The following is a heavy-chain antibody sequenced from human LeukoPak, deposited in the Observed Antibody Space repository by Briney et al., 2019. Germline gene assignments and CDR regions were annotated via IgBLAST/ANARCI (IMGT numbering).Heavy chain of an antibody. CDR3: ARVVGYDILTGYYNVHYFDY. D-gene: IGHD3-9*01. CDR1: GASISSYY. J-gene: IGHJ4*02. CDR2: ISNSGST. Sequence: NSSETLSLTCNVSGASISSYYWNWIRQPPGKGLEWIGYISNSGSTNYNPSLESRVTISLDTSKSQFSLELRSVTAADTAVYYCARVVGYDILTGYYNVHYFDYWGQGTLVTVSS. V-gene: IGHV4-59*12.